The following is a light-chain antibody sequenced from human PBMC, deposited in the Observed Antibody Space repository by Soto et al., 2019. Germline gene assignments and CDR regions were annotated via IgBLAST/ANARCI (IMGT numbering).Light chain of an antibody. J-gene: IGLJ1*01. CDR3: QSYDSSLSGG. V-gene: IGLV1-40*01. Sequence: QSVLTQPPSVAGAPGQRGTLSCTGSSPIIGAGYDVHWYQQLPGTAPKLLIYGNSNRPSGVPDRFSGSKSGTSASLAITGLQAEDEADYYCQSYDSSLSGGFGTGTKVTVL. CDR2: GNS. CDR1: SPIIGAGYD.